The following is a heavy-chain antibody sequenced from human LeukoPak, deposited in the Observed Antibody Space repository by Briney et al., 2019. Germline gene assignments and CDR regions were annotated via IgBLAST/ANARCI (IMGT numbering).Heavy chain of an antibody. D-gene: IGHD1-26*01. Sequence: PGGSLRLSCAASGFTFSNAWMSWVRQAPGKGLEWVGRIKSKTDGGTTDYAAPVKGRFTISRDDSKNSLYPQMNSLKTEDTAVYYCARAQKYSGSYYFDSWGQGTLVTVSS. J-gene: IGHJ4*02. CDR3: ARAQKYSGSYYFDS. CDR2: IKSKTDGGTT. V-gene: IGHV3-15*01. CDR1: GFTFSNAW.